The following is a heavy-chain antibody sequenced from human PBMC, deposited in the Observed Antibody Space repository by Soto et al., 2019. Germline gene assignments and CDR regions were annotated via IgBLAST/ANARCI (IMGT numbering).Heavy chain of an antibody. CDR3: TRAVVVPDATDIAVAGPIAY. CDR2: IRSKAYGGTT. Sequence: PQRVPRTASELNFGDYAVRWFRQAPRKGLEWEGFIRSKAYGGTTEYAASVKGRFTISRDDSKSIAYLQMNSLKTEDTAVYYCTRAVVVPDATDIAVAGPIAYWGKGTLVTVSS. CDR1: ELNFGDYA. D-gene: IGHD2-2*01. J-gene: IGHJ4*02. V-gene: IGHV3-49*03.